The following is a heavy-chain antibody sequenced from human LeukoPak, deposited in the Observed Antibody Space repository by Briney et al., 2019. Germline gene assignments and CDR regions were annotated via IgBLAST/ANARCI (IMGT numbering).Heavy chain of an antibody. Sequence: GASVKVSYKASGYTFTSYGISWVRQAPGQGLEWMGWISAYNGNTNYAQKLQGRVTMTTDTSTSTAYMELRSLRSDDTAVYYCARDRDLAAADPNWFDPWGQGTLVTVSS. D-gene: IGHD6-13*01. CDR2: ISAYNGNT. CDR3: ARDRDLAAADPNWFDP. CDR1: GYTFTSYG. V-gene: IGHV1-18*01. J-gene: IGHJ5*02.